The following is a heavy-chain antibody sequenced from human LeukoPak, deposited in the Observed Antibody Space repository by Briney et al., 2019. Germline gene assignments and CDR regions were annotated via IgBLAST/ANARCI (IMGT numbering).Heavy chain of an antibody. CDR2: INPNSGGT. V-gene: IGHV1-2*02. Sequence: ASVKVSCKASGYTFTGYYMHWVRQAPGQGLEWMGWINPNSGGTNYAQKFQGSVTMTRDTSISTAYMELSRLRSDDTAVYYCAGSSGWLYRVDYWGQGTLVTVSS. D-gene: IGHD6-19*01. CDR3: AGSSGWLYRVDY. CDR1: GYTFTGYY. J-gene: IGHJ4*02.